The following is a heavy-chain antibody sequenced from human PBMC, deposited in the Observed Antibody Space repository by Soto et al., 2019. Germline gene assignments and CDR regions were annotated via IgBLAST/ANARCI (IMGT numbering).Heavy chain of an antibody. D-gene: IGHD5-18*01. CDR2: IIPIFGTA. CDR1: GGTFSSYA. Sequence: GASVKVSCKASGGTFSSYAISWVRQAPGQGLEWMGGIIPIFGTANYAQKFQGRVTITADESTSTAYMELSSLRSEDTAVYYCARSAQVDTADDSMDVWGQGTTVTVSS. J-gene: IGHJ6*02. V-gene: IGHV1-69*13. CDR3: ARSAQVDTADDSMDV.